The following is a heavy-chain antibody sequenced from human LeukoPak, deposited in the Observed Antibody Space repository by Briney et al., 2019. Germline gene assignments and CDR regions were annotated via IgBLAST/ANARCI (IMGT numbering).Heavy chain of an antibody. CDR2: IVGDGGST. D-gene: IGHD6-19*01. V-gene: IGHV3-43*02. CDR3: AKDVGSGWYVFDY. J-gene: IGHJ4*02. CDR1: GFTFYDYA. Sequence: GGSLRLSCAASGFTFYDYAMHWVRQAPGRGLEWVSLIVGDGGSTYYADSVKGRFTISRDNSKNSLFLQMNSLRTEDTALYYCAKDVGSGWYVFDYWGQGTLVTVSS.